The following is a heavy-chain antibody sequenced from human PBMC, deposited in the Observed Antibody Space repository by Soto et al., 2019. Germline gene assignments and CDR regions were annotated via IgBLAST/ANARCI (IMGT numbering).Heavy chain of an antibody. CDR2: ISYDGSNK. D-gene: IGHD1-7*01. Sequence: QVQLVESGGGVVQPGRSLRLSCAASGFTFSSYGMHWVRQAPGKGLEWVAVISYDGSNKYYADSVKGRFTISRDNSKNTLYLQMNSLRAEDTAVYYCAKPKELRSPEYFQHWGQGTLVTVSS. V-gene: IGHV3-30*18. J-gene: IGHJ1*01. CDR3: AKPKELRSPEYFQH. CDR1: GFTFSSYG.